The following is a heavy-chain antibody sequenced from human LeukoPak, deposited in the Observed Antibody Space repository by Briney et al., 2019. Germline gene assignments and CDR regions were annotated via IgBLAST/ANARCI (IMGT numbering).Heavy chain of an antibody. Sequence: PGGSLRLPCAASGFTFSSYAMSWVRQAPGKGLEWVSAISGSGGSTYYADSVKGRFTISRDNSKNTLYLQTNSLRAEDTAVYYCAKGWRYTPRNDAFDIWGQGTMVTVSS. CDR1: GFTFSSYA. V-gene: IGHV3-23*01. D-gene: IGHD5-24*01. CDR2: ISGSGGST. J-gene: IGHJ3*02. CDR3: AKGWRYTPRNDAFDI.